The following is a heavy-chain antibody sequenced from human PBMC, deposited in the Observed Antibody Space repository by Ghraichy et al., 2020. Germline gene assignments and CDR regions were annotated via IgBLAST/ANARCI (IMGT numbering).Heavy chain of an antibody. Sequence: SETLSLTCTVSGGSISSYYWSWIRQPPGKGLEWIGYIYYSGSTNYNPSLKSRVTISVDTSKNQFSLKLSSVTAADTAVYYCARDRVGDSSHDAFDIWGQGTMVTVSS. CDR2: IYYSGST. V-gene: IGHV4-59*01. D-gene: IGHD3-22*01. J-gene: IGHJ3*02. CDR3: ARDRVGDSSHDAFDI. CDR1: GGSISSYY.